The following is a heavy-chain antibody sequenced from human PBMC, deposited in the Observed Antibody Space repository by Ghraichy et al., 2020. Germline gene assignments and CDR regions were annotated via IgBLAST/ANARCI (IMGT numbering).Heavy chain of an antibody. Sequence: GGSLRLSCAVSGLTFSGSAMYWVRQASGKGLEWVGRIRSKPNSYATAYAASVKGRFTISRDDSKNTAYLQMNSLKTEDTAVYYCIRGGYCSTTSCQYGMDVWGQGTTVTVSS. J-gene: IGHJ6*02. D-gene: IGHD2-2*01. CDR3: IRGGYCSTTSCQYGMDV. CDR1: GLTFSGSA. V-gene: IGHV3-73*01. CDR2: IRSKPNSYAT.